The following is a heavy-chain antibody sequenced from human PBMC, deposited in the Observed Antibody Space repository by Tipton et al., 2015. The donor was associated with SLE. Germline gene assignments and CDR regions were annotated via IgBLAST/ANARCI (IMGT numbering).Heavy chain of an antibody. J-gene: IGHJ3*02. Sequence: TLSLTCTVSGGSISSYYWSWIRQPPGKGLEWIGYIYYSGSTNYKPSLKSRVTISVDTAKNQFSLKLSSVTAADTAVYYCARAPHIAFAFDIWGQGTMVTVSS. CDR2: IYYSGST. CDR3: ARAPHIAFAFDI. V-gene: IGHV4-59*01. CDR1: GGSISSYY. D-gene: IGHD2-21*01.